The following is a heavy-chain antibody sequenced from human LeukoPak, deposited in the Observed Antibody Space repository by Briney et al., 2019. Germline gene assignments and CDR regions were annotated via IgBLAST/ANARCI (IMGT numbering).Heavy chain of an antibody. Sequence: SETLSLTCTVSGGSISSSSYYWGWIRQPPGKGLEWIGSIYYSGSTYYNPSLKSRVTISVDTSKNQFSLKLSSVTAADTAVYYCARQVVDYYDSSGYYPDYWGQGTLVTVSS. D-gene: IGHD3-22*01. CDR3: ARQVVDYYDSSGYYPDY. J-gene: IGHJ4*02. CDR2: IYYSGST. CDR1: GGSISSSSYY. V-gene: IGHV4-39*01.